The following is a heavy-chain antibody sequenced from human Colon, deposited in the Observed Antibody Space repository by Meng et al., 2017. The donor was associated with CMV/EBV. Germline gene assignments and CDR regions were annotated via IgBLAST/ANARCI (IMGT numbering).Heavy chain of an antibody. D-gene: IGHD2-15*01. CDR1: GASVNNNIFY. V-gene: IGHV4-61*01. CDR3: ARDGRCSRSGGSCLDY. J-gene: IGHJ4*02. Sequence: SETLSLICNVSGASVNNNIFYWSWIRQPPGKGLEWIAYIDSYGSTKYNPSLESRVTISVDSSKNQFSLKVTSVTAADTAMYYCARDGRCSRSGGSCLDYWGQGALVTVSS. CDR2: IDSYGST.